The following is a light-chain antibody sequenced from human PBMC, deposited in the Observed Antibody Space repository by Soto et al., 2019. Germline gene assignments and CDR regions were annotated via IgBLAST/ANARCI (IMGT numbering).Light chain of an antibody. CDR2: GSS. Sequence: ILFTQSPGTVSVSPGERATLSVKASQSVSSNYLAWYHQKPGQAPRLLIYGSSNRATGIPDRFSGSGSGTDLTLTIRRLEPEDFAVYYCQKYRPSPLIPFGQGTRLEIK. V-gene: IGKV3-20*01. CDR1: QSVSSNY. J-gene: IGKJ5*01. CDR3: QKYRPSPLIP.